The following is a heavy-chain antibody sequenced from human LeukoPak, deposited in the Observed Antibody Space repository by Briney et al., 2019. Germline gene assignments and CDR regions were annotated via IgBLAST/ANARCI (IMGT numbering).Heavy chain of an antibody. V-gene: IGHV3-23*01. Sequence: PGGSLRLSCAASGFTFSNYAMGWVRQAPGKGLEWVSVIRGSGESTYYADSVKGRFTISRDSSKNTVYLQMNSLRAEDTAVYYCARLNGEDGFVDAFHVWGQGTMVTVPS. D-gene: IGHD5-24*01. CDR2: IRGSGEST. CDR1: GFTFSNYA. CDR3: ARLNGEDGFVDAFHV. J-gene: IGHJ3*01.